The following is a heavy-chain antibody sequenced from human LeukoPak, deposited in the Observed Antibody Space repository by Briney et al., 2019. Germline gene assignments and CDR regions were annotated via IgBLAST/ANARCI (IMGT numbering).Heavy chain of an antibody. CDR2: ISGSGGST. Sequence: PGGSLRLSCAASGFTFSSYAMNWVRQAPGKGLEWVSVISGSGGSTYYADSVKGRFTISRDNSKNTLYLQMNSLRAEDTAVYYCAKATYYYDSSGYYYWGQGTLVTVSS. V-gene: IGHV3-23*01. CDR3: AKATYYYDSSGYYY. CDR1: GFTFSSYA. D-gene: IGHD3-22*01. J-gene: IGHJ4*02.